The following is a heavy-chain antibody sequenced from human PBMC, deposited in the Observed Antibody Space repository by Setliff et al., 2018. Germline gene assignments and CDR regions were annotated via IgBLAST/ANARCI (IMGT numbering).Heavy chain of an antibody. J-gene: IGHJ6*03. Sequence: SETLSLTCAVYGGSFRGYYWSWIRQPPGKGLEWIGEINHSGSTNYNPSLKSRVAISVDTSKNQFSLKLSSVTAADTAVYYCARAIYSSGWYLRYYYYMDVWGKGTTVTVSS. CDR3: ARAIYSSGWYLRYYYYMDV. V-gene: IGHV4-34*01. D-gene: IGHD6-19*01. CDR1: GGSFRGYY. CDR2: INHSGST.